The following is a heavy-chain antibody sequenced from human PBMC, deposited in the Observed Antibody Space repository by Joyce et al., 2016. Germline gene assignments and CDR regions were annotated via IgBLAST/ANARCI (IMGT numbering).Heavy chain of an antibody. CDR2: ISYDGIYT. J-gene: IGHJ4*02. Sequence: QVQLVESGGGVVQPGRSLRLSCAASGLPLSNYGVHWVRQAPGKGLEWVAVISYDGIYTYYADSVKGRFTISRDNSKNTVFLEMNSLRTEDTAVYYCAKILTATYSSGWFLDYWGQGTLVTVSS. V-gene: IGHV3-30*18. CDR3: AKILTATYSSGWFLDY. CDR1: GLPLSNYG. D-gene: IGHD6-25*01.